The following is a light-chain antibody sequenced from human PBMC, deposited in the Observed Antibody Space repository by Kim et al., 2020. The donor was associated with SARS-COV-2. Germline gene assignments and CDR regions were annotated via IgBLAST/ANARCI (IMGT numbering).Light chain of an antibody. Sequence: DIQMTQSPSSLSASVGDRVTITCRASQGISNYLAWYQQKTGKVPNLLIYAASTLQSGVPSRFSGSGSGTDFTLTISSLQPEHVAAYYCQKYNSAPWTFGQGTKVEIK. CDR2: AAS. J-gene: IGKJ1*01. V-gene: IGKV1-27*01. CDR3: QKYNSAPWT. CDR1: QGISNY.